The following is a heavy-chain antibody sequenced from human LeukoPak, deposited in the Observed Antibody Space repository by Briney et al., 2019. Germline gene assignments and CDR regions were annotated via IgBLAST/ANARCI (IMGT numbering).Heavy chain of an antibody. CDR3: ARDLRIAVASDAFDI. CDR2: ISSSSSTI. Sequence: GGSLRLSCAASGFTFSSYSMDWVRQAPGKGLEWVSYISSSSSTIYYADSVKGRFTISRDNAKNSLYLQMNSLRAEDTAVYYCARDLRIAVASDAFDIWGQGTMVTVSS. J-gene: IGHJ3*02. CDR1: GFTFSSYS. V-gene: IGHV3-48*01. D-gene: IGHD6-19*01.